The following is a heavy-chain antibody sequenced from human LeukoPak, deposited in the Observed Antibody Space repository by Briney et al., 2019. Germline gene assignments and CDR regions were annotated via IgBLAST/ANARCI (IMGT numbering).Heavy chain of an antibody. CDR3: ANYRKPQGLDY. J-gene: IGHJ4*02. CDR1: RFAFSTYA. D-gene: IGHD1-14*01. Sequence: GGSLRLSCAVSRFAFSTYAMTWVRQAPGQGLEYVSTISSNGADTYYADSAKGRFTISRDNSTNTLYLQMTSLRVEDTAVYYCANYRKPQGLDYWGQGTLVTVSS. V-gene: IGHV3-23*01. CDR2: ISSNGADT.